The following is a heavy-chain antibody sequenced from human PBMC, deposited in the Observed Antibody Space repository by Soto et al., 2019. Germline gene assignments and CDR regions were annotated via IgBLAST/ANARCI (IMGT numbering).Heavy chain of an antibody. Sequence: GGSLRLSCTASGFTFGDYAMSWFRQAPGKGLEWVGFIRSKAYGGTTEYAASVKGRFTISRDDSKSIAYLQMNSLKTEDTAVYYCTRDPDAYCGGDCYSPRFYYYYGMDVWGQGTTVTVSS. CDR2: IRSKAYGGTT. V-gene: IGHV3-49*03. D-gene: IGHD2-21*02. CDR3: TRDPDAYCGGDCYSPRFYYYYGMDV. CDR1: GFTFGDYA. J-gene: IGHJ6*02.